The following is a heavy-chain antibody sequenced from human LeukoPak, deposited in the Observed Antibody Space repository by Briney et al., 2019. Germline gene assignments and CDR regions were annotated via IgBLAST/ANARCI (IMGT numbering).Heavy chain of an antibody. Sequence: QPGGSLRLSCSASGFTFSNYAMYWVRQAPGKGLEYISAISSNGGSTYYADSVKGRFTISRDNSKNTLYLQMSSLRSEDTAVYSCVKNGVYTSGWYGGYFDYWGQGTLVTVSS. CDR1: GFTFSNYA. CDR3: VKNGVYTSGWYGGYFDY. V-gene: IGHV3-64D*08. J-gene: IGHJ4*02. CDR2: ISSNGGST. D-gene: IGHD6-19*01.